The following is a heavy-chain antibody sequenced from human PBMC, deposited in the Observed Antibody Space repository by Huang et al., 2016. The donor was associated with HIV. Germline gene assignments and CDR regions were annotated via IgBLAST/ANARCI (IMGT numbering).Heavy chain of an antibody. CDR2: ISFDGRNK. CDR1: GFTFRDHP. D-gene: IGHD6-19*01. Sequence: QVQLVESGGGVVQPGRSLRLSCAVSGFTFRDHPMHWVRQAPGKGLEWVAGISFDGRNKFYADFVRGRFTTSRDNSKNILYLQVNSLTPADTSIYYCARDTTTVAGLDFWGQGALVTVSS. CDR3: ARDTTTVAGLDF. V-gene: IGHV3-30*14. J-gene: IGHJ4*02.